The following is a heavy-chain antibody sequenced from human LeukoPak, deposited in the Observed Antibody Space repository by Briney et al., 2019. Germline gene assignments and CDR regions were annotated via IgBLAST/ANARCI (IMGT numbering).Heavy chain of an antibody. CDR2: IYSGGRT. J-gene: IGHJ4*02. D-gene: IGHD1-1*01. CDR3: AIGTWNPARLDS. Sequence: GGSLRLSCVVTGFNVNNTYMSWVCQAPGKGMEWVSVIYSGGRTYYADSVKGRFTMSRDNSKNTLYFQMNSLTAEDTAVYFCAIGTWNPARLDSWGQRTLVTVSS. V-gene: IGHV3-53*01. CDR1: GFNVNNTY.